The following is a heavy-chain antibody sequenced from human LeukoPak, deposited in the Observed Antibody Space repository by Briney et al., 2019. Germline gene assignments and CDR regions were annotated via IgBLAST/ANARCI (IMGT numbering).Heavy chain of an antibody. CDR1: GFTVSSNH. CDR2: IYSGGNT. CDR3: ARVTSEGYFVY. Sequence: GGSLRLSCAASGFTVSSNHMSSVRQAPGKGLEWVSVIYSGGNTYYADSVKGRFAISRDTSKNTLYLQMNSLRAEDTAVYYCARVTSEGYFVYWGQGTLVTVSS. V-gene: IGHV3-66*01. J-gene: IGHJ4*02.